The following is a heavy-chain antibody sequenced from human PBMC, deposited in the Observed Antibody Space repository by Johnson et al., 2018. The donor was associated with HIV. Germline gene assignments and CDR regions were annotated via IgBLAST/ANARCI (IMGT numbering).Heavy chain of an antibody. CDR2: ISYDGSNK. V-gene: IGHV3-30*04. CDR1: GFTFSSYA. J-gene: IGHJ3*02. CDR3: ARENWGQRMNAFDI. Sequence: QVQLVESGGGVVQPGRSLRLSCAASGFTFSSYAMHWVRQAPGKGLEWVAVISYDGSNKYYADSVKGRFTISRDNSKNTLYLQMNSLRAEDTAVYYCARENWGQRMNAFDIWGQGTMVTVS. D-gene: IGHD7-27*01.